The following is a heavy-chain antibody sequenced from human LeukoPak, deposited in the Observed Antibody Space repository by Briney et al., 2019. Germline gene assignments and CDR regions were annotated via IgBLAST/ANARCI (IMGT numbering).Heavy chain of an antibody. CDR3: ARRAVPAARSSRWFDP. Sequence: SETLSLTCAVYGGSFSGYYWSWIRQPPGKGLEWIGEINHSGSTNYNPSLKSRVTISVDTSKNQFSLKLSSVTAADTAVYYCARRAVPAARSSRWFDPWGQGTLVTVSS. V-gene: IGHV4-34*01. J-gene: IGHJ5*02. D-gene: IGHD2-2*01. CDR2: INHSGST. CDR1: GGSFSGYY.